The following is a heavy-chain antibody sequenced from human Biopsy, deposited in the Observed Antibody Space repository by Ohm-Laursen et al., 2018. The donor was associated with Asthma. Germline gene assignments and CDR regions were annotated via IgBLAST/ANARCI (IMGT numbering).Heavy chain of an antibody. CDR2: MSYDGSIK. J-gene: IGHJ4*02. Sequence: SLRLSCTASGFAFSSYGMDWVRQAPGKGLEWVALMSYDGSIKDYADSVKGRFTISRDNSMNTLYLHMNSLRVEDTAVYYCARGLDYSGRSGFDYWGQGTLVTVSS. V-gene: IGHV3-30*03. CDR1: GFAFSSYG. D-gene: IGHD3-10*01. CDR3: ARGLDYSGRSGFDY.